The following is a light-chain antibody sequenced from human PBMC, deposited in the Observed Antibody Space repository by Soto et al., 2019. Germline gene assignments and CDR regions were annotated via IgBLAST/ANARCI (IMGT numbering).Light chain of an antibody. J-gene: IGKJ4*01. CDR1: QDISTY. CDR3: QQLNDYPLT. CDR2: AAS. Sequence: DILLTQSPSFLSASVGDRVTITCRASQDISTYLAWYQQKPGKAPKLLIYAASTLQSGVPSRFSGSGSGTEFTLTINSLQPEDFATYYCQQLNDYPLTFGGGTKVDIK. V-gene: IGKV1-9*01.